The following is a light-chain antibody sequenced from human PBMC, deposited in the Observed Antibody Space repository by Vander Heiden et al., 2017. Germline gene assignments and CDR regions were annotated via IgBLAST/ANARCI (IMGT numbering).Light chain of an antibody. CDR3: QQSSNRP. CDR1: QSISSY. J-gene: IGKJ3*01. Sequence: LSASVGDRVTITCRASQSISSYLNWDQQKPGKAPKLLIYAASSLKRGVQSRFSGSGSGTDFSLTSSSLQTEDFATYYYQQSSNRPLGHGTKVDIK. CDR2: AAS. V-gene: IGKV1-39*01.